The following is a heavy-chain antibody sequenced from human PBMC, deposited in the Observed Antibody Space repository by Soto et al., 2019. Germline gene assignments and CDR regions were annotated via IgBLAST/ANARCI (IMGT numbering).Heavy chain of an antibody. J-gene: IGHJ4*01. CDR1: GFTFSSYS. CDR2: ITSSGSAI. V-gene: IGHV3-48*01. CDR3: SMDYTGYHRAGLDY. D-gene: IGHD3-3*01. Sequence: GGSLRLACEASGFTFSSYSMNWVRQAPGKGLQWVSFITSSGSAIYYADSVMGRFTISRDNAKNSLHLQMNSLRAEDTAVYYCSMDYTGYHRAGLDYCGHGTLVIGSS.